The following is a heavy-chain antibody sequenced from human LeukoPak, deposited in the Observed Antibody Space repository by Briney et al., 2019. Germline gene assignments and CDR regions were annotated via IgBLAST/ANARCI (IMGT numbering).Heavy chain of an antibody. Sequence: GGSLRLSCVASGFPFSGYSMNWVRQAPGEGPEWVSSISSSSSNKDYVDSVKGRFTVSRDNAKNSLYLQMDSLRVEDTAVYYCARDPPSRGTRYFDYWGKGTTVTVSS. CDR3: ARDPPSRGTRYFDY. D-gene: IGHD3-16*01. J-gene: IGHJ4*03. CDR1: GFPFSGYS. CDR2: ISSSSSNK. V-gene: IGHV3-21*01.